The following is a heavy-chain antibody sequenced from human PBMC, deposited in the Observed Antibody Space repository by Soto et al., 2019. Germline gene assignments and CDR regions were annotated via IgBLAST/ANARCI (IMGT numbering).Heavy chain of an antibody. D-gene: IGHD2-15*01. J-gene: IGHJ4*02. Sequence: QVRLVQSGAEVKKPGSSVKVSCKASGGTFSSYAISWVRQAPGQGLEWMGGIIPIFGTANYAQKFQGRVTITADESTSTAYRELSSLRSEDTAVYYCARESRYCSGGSCYFLPGIDYWGQGTLVTVSS. CDR2: IIPIFGTA. V-gene: IGHV1-69*12. CDR3: ARESRYCSGGSCYFLPGIDY. CDR1: GGTFSSYA.